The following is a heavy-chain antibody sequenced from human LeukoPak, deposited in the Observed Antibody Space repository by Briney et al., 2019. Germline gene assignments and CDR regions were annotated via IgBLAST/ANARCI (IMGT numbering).Heavy chain of an antibody. CDR1: GFTFSNYA. CDR2: ISGNGGRT. CDR3: AKAHSISWPYAFDS. Sequence: GGSLRLSCAASGFTFSNYAMAWVRQAPGKGLEWVSAISGNGGRTYSADSVQGRFTISRDNSKNTVYLQMDNLRAEDSAMYYCAKAHSISWPYAFDSWGRGTLVTVSS. D-gene: IGHD6-13*01. J-gene: IGHJ4*02. V-gene: IGHV3-23*01.